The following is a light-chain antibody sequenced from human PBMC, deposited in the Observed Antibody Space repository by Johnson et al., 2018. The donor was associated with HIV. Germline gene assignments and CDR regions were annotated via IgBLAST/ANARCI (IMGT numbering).Light chain of an antibody. V-gene: IGLV1-51*01. J-gene: IGLJ1*01. CDR1: SSNIGNNY. Sequence: QSVLTQPPSVSAAPGQKVTISCSGSSSNIGNNYVSWYQQLPGTAPKLLIYDNNKRPSGIRDRFSGSKSGTSATRGITGLQTGDEADYYCGTWDSSLVWVFGTGTKVTVL. CDR3: GTWDSSLVWV. CDR2: DNN.